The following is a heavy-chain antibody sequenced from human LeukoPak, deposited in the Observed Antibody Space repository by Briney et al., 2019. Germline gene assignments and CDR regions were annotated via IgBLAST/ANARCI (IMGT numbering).Heavy chain of an antibody. D-gene: IGHD6-19*01. CDR3: ARVEKIYSSGWLTPIGY. Sequence: SETLSLTCTVSGGSISSGGYYWSWIRQHPGKGLEWIGYIYYSGSTYYNPSLKSRVTISVDTSKNQFSLKLSSVTAADTAVYYCARVEKIYSSGWLTPIGYWGQGTLVTVSS. CDR1: GGSISSGGYY. V-gene: IGHV4-31*03. J-gene: IGHJ4*02. CDR2: IYYSGST.